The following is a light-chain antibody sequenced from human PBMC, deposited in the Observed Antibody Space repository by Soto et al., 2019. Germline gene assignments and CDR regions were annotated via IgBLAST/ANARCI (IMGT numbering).Light chain of an antibody. CDR2: DVS. V-gene: IGLV2-14*01. CDR1: SSAVGCNQY. J-gene: IGLJ1*01. Sequence: QSALTQPASVSGSPGQSVTITCTGTSSAVGCNQYVSWYQQYPGKAPKLMICDVSNQPSGVSHRFSGSKSGNTAPLTISGLHADDAAYYYCISFTGTTDVFGTGTKLTVL. CDR3: ISFTGTTDV.